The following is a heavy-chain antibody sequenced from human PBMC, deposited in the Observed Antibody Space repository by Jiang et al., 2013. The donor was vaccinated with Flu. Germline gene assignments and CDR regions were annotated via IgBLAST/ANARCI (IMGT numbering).Heavy chain of an antibody. CDR2: IWYDGSNK. V-gene: IGHV3-33*01. CDR1: GFTFSSYG. Sequence: VQLLESGGGVVQPGRSLRLSCAASGFTFSSYGMHWVRQAPGKGLEWVAVIWYDGSNKYYADSVKGRFTISRDNSKNTLYLQMNSLRAEDTAVYYCVREKRYTGGAFDIWGQGTMVTVSS. D-gene: IGHD5-24*01. J-gene: IGHJ3*02. CDR3: VREKRYTGGAFDI.